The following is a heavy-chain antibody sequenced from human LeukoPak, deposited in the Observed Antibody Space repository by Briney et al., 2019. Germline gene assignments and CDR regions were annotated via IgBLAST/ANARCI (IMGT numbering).Heavy chain of an antibody. Sequence: PVGSLRLSCAASGFTFSSYAMSWVRQAPGKGLEWVSAISGSGGSTYYADSVKGRFTISRDNSKNKLYLQMNSLTAEDTAVYYCAKRSSGWYNYLDYWGQGTLVTVSS. CDR2: ISGSGGST. D-gene: IGHD6-19*01. CDR1: GFTFSSYA. CDR3: AKRSSGWYNYLDY. V-gene: IGHV3-23*01. J-gene: IGHJ4*02.